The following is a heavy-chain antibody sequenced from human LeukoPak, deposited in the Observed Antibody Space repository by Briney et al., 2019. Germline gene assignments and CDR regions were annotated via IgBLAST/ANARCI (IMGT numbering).Heavy chain of an antibody. CDR3: ARVVLMVYAHYYYYYMDV. Sequence: TSETLSLTCAVSGGSISSSNWWSWVRQPPGKGLEWIGEMYPSGSTNYNPSLKSRVTISIDKSKNQFSLKLTSVTAADTAVYYCARVVLMVYAHYYYYYMDVWGKGTTVTVSS. CDR2: MYPSGST. V-gene: IGHV4-4*02. D-gene: IGHD2-8*01. CDR1: GGSISSSNW. J-gene: IGHJ6*03.